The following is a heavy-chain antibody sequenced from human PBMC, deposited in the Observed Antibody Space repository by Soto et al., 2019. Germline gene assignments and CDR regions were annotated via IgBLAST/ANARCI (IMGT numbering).Heavy chain of an antibody. V-gene: IGHV1-18*01. CDR3: AREGPAPYYYCGMEV. CDR1: GYSFTTYG. Sequence: QVQMVQSGGEVKKPGASVKVSCKTSGYSFTTYGISWVRQAPGQGLEWMGWISAYNGNTNYAQKLQDRVNMTTDTATSTAYMELRSLRSDDTAVYYCAREGPAPYYYCGMEVWGQGRTVTVSS. J-gene: IGHJ6*02. CDR2: ISAYNGNT.